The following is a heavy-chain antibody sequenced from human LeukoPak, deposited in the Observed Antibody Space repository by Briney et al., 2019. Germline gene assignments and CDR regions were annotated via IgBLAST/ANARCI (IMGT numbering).Heavy chain of an antibody. CDR3: AKMATDGSAYYQYDY. CDR2: ISGSGGST. Sequence: GSLRLSCAASGFTFSSYAMSWVRQAPGKGLEWVSAISGSGGSTYYADSVKGRFTISRDNSKNTLYLQMNSLRAEDTAIYYCAKMATDGSAYYQYDYWGQGTLVTVSS. D-gene: IGHD1-26*01. J-gene: IGHJ4*02. V-gene: IGHV3-23*01. CDR1: GFTFSSYA.